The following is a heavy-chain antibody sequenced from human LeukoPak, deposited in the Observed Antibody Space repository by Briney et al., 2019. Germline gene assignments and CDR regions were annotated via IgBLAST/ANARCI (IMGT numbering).Heavy chain of an antibody. CDR1: GGSISSGSYY. V-gene: IGHV4-61*02. Sequence: SQTLSLTCTVSGGSISSGSYYWSWIRQPAGKGLEWIGRIYTSGSTNYNPSLKSRVTMSVDTSKNQFSLKLSSVTAADTAVYYCACSGYYRLFDYWGQGTLVTVSS. J-gene: IGHJ4*02. CDR2: IYTSGST. CDR3: ACSGYYRLFDY. D-gene: IGHD3-22*01.